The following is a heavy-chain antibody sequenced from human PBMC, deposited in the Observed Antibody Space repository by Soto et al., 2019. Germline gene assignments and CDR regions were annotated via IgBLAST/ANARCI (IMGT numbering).Heavy chain of an antibody. CDR2: IYYSGST. Sequence: SETLSLTCAVYGGSFSGYYWSWIRQPPGKGLEWIGYIYYSGSTYYNPSLKSRVTISVDTSKNQFSLKLSSVTAADTAVYYCERVGTAMVTYDYWGQGTLVTVSS. CDR3: ERVGTAMVTYDY. J-gene: IGHJ4*02. D-gene: IGHD5-18*01. CDR1: GGSFSGYY. V-gene: IGHV4-34*09.